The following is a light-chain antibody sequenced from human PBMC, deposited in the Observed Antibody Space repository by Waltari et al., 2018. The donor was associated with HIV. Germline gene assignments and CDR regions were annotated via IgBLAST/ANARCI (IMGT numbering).Light chain of an antibody. V-gene: IGLV2-8*01. CDR3: ASYGDTNRVL. CDR2: EVN. CDR1: SSDVGGYEY. Sequence: QSALTQPPSASGSLGQSVTISCTGTSSDVGGYEYVSWYQHHPDKAPKLIIYEVNKRPSVVPERFSGSKSDNTASLTVAGLQDDDEAHYYCASYGDTNRVLFGGGTRVTVL. J-gene: IGLJ6*01.